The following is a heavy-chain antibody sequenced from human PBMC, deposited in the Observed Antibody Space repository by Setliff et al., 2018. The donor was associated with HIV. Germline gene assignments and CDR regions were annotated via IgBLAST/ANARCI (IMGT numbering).Heavy chain of an antibody. D-gene: IGHD3-22*01. J-gene: IGHJ6*03. Sequence: ASVKVSCKASGYTFTSSDINWVRQATGQGLEWMGWMNPNSGNTGYAQKFQGRVTMTRNTSLSTAYMELGSLRSDDTAVYYCARARRDSYDRGRRNHYYIDVWGKGTTVTVSS. CDR1: GYTFTSSD. CDR3: ARARRDSYDRGRRNHYYIDV. V-gene: IGHV1-8*02. CDR2: MNPNSGNT.